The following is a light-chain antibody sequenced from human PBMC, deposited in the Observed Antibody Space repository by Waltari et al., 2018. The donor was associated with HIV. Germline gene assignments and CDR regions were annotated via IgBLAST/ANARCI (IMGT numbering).Light chain of an antibody. Sequence: QSALTQPASVSGSPGQSITISCTGTSSDIGGYNLVSWYQHHPDKAPKLIIYDVNVRPSGVSDRFSGSKSGNTASLTISGLQAGDEADYYYCSYAGSTTFVEFGGGTKLTVL. J-gene: IGLJ3*02. CDR3: CSYAGSTTFVE. V-gene: IGLV2-23*02. CDR2: DVN. CDR1: SSDIGGYNL.